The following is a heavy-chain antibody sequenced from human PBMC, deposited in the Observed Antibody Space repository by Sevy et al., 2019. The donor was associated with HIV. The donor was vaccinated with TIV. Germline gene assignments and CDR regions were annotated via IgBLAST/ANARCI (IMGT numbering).Heavy chain of an antibody. V-gene: IGHV4-31*03. D-gene: IGHD4-4*01. Sequence: SETLSLTCTVSGDSINNGDYYWSWIRQHPGKGLEWIGKICYTGTTYYNPSLKSRLRISVERSENTLSLSLRSVTAADTAVYYCARTTVTTLSSARNNWFDPWGQGTLVTVSS. CDR1: GDSINNGDYY. CDR2: ICYTGTT. CDR3: ARTTVTTLSSARNNWFDP. J-gene: IGHJ5*02.